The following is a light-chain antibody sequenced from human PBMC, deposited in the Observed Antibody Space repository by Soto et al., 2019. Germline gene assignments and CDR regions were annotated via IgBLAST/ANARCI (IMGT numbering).Light chain of an antibody. CDR1: SSDVGSYNL. CDR3: CPYAGSSTV. J-gene: IGLJ1*01. Sequence: QSVLHQPASGSGSPGQSITISCTGTSSDVGSYNLVSWYQQHPGKAPKLMICEVSKRPSGVSNRFSGSKSGNTASLTISGLQAEDEADYYCCPYAGSSTVFGTGTKVTVL. V-gene: IGLV2-23*02. CDR2: EVS.